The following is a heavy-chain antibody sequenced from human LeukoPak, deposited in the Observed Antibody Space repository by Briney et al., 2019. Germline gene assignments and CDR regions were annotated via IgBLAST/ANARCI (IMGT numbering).Heavy chain of an antibody. V-gene: IGHV1-3*01. CDR1: GYTFTSYG. D-gene: IGHD6-19*01. CDR2: INAGNGNT. Sequence: GATVTVSCEASGYTFTSYGIHWVRQAPGQRLEWMGWINAGNGNTQYSQKFQGRVNLTRDTAASTAYVDLTSLRSEDTAVYYCARGTAVTGSIDYWGQGTVVTVSS. CDR3: ARGTAVTGSIDY. J-gene: IGHJ4*02.